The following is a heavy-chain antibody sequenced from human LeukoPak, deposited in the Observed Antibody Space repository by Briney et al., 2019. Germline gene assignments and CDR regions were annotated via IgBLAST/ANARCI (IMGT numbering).Heavy chain of an antibody. CDR1: GGSISSYY. Sequence: SGTLSLTCTVSGGSISSYYWSWIRQPPGKGLEWIGYIYYSGSTNYNPPLKSRVTISVDTSKNQFSLKLSSVTAADTSVYYCASKIAVAGTWVFDYWGQGTLVTVSS. V-gene: IGHV4-59*01. D-gene: IGHD6-19*01. J-gene: IGHJ4*02. CDR2: IYYSGST. CDR3: ASKIAVAGTWVFDY.